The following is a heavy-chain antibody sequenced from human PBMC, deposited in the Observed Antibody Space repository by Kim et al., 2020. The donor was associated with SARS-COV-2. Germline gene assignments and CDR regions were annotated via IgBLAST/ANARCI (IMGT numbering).Heavy chain of an antibody. V-gene: IGHV4-34*01. D-gene: IGHD3-16*02. CDR1: GGSFSGYY. CDR3: AIPAGGELSLLGY. Sequence: SETLSLTCAVYGGSFSGYYWSWIRQPPGKGLEWIGEINHSGSTNYNPSLKSRVTISVDTSKNQFSLKLSSVTAADTAVYYCAIPAGGELSLLGYWGQGTLVTVSS. J-gene: IGHJ4*02. CDR2: INHSGST.